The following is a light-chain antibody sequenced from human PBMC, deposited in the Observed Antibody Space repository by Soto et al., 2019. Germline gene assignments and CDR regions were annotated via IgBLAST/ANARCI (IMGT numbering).Light chain of an antibody. CDR1: SSDVGAYNY. J-gene: IGLJ1*01. V-gene: IGLV2-14*01. CDR3: SSKRDCRTVSV. CDR2: EVT. Sequence: QSVLTQPASVSGSPGQSITISCTGTSSDVGAYNYVSWYQHHPGKVPKPLIYEVTTRPSGVSDRFSGSKSGNTASLTISGLQAEDEADYYSSSKRDCRTVSVFGTGTRSPS.